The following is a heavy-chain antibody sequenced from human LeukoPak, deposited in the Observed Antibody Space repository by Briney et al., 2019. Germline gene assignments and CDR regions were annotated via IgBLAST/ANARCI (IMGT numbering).Heavy chain of an antibody. CDR1: GDSVSSDIAA. V-gene: IGHV6-1*01. J-gene: IGHJ3*02. CDR2: AYYRSKWYI. CDR3: ARGFAFDI. D-gene: IGHD3-10*01. Sequence: SQTLSLTCAISGDSVSSDIAAWNWVRQSPSRGLEWLGRAYYRSKWYIDYAVSLKSRMIINPDTPKTQFSLQLNSVTPEDTAVYYCARGFAFDIWGQGTMVTVSS.